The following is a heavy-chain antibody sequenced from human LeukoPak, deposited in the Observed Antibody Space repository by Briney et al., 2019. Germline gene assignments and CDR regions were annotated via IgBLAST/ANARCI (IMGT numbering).Heavy chain of an antibody. CDR2: IYPDDSGT. CDR3: ARRVRGDYQSYFDL. J-gene: IGHJ4*02. V-gene: IGHV5-51*01. Sequence: HGESLKISCKGFGYSVSIYWIGWVRQMPRKDLEWMGIIYPDDSGTCDNPSCAGHVPISAEQSNNTAYLQWSRLKASDAAMYYCARRVRGDYQSYFDLWGQGTLVTVSS. CDR1: GYSVSIYW. D-gene: IGHD2-21*01.